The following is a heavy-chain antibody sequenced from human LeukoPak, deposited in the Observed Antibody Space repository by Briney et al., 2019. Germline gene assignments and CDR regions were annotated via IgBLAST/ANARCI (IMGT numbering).Heavy chain of an antibody. D-gene: IGHD6-13*01. CDR1: GGSISSYC. CDR3: ARGSKAAPGTFDY. J-gene: IGHJ4*02. CDR2: IYYTGST. Sequence: PSETLSLTCTVSGGSISSYCWSWIRQPPGKGLEWIGYIYYTGSTDYNPSPKSRVAISVDTSKNQFSLKLSSVTAADTAVYYCARGSKAAPGTFDYWGQGTLVTVSS. V-gene: IGHV4-59*01.